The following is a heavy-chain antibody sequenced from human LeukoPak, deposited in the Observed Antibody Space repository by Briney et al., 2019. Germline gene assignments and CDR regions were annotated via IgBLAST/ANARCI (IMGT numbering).Heavy chain of an antibody. J-gene: IGHJ4*02. CDR1: GFTFSSYS. CDR3: ARDRLMYSGSYPFDY. Sequence: PGGSLRLSCAASGFTFSSYSMNWVRQAPGKGLEWVSYISSSSSTIYYADSVKGRFNISRDNAKKSLYLQMNSLRAEDTAVYYCARDRLMYSGSYPFDYWGQGTLVTVSS. V-gene: IGHV3-48*01. CDR2: ISSSSSTI. D-gene: IGHD1-26*01.